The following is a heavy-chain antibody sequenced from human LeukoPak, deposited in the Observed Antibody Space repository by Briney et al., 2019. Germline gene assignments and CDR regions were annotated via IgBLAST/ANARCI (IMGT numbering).Heavy chain of an antibody. CDR3: ARWYSSGWAFDY. CDR1: GGSISSSSYY. V-gene: IGHV4-39*01. D-gene: IGHD6-19*01. J-gene: IGHJ4*02. CDR2: IYYSGST. Sequence: SETLSLTCTVSGGSISSSSYYWGWIRQPPGKGLEWIGSIYYSGSTYYSPSLKSRVTISVDTSKNQFSLKLSSVTAADRAVYYCARWYSSGWAFDYWGQGTLVTVSS.